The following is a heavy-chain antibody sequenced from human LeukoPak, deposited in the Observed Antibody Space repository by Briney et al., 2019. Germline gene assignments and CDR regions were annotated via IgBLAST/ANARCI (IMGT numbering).Heavy chain of an antibody. CDR1: GFTFSSYA. Sequence: HPGGSLRLSCAASGFTFSSYAMSWVRQAPGKGLEWVSAISGSGGSTYYADSVNGRFTISRDNSKNTLYLQMNSLRAEDTAVYYCAKDGEYSSGQDYWGQGTLVTVSS. D-gene: IGHD6-19*01. CDR2: ISGSGGST. CDR3: AKDGEYSSGQDY. V-gene: IGHV3-23*01. J-gene: IGHJ4*02.